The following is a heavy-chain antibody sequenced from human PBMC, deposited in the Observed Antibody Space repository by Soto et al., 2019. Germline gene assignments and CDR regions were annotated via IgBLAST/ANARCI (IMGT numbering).Heavy chain of an antibody. CDR2: ISGSGYST. J-gene: IGHJ4*02. V-gene: IGHV3-23*01. CDR3: AKDEGSGSYPDY. CDR1: GFTFTSYA. Sequence: GASLRLSCAASGFTFTSYAMSWVRQAPGKGLEWVSLISGSGYSTYYADSVKGRFTISRDNSKNTLYLQMNSLRAEDTAIYYCAKDEGSGSYPDYRGKGALVTVSS. D-gene: IGHD1-26*01.